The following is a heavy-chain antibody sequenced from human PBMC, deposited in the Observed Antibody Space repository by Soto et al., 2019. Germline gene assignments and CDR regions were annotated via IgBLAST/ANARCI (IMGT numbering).Heavy chain of an antibody. Sequence: QVQLVQSGAGVREPGASVKVSCKASGYSFTSLDINWVRQTTGQGLEWMGWMQPSSGRTGYAQKFQGRVTMTRDTSINTAYMELSSLTSDDTAFYYCARGVPAGVDYWGQGTLVTVSS. J-gene: IGHJ4*02. CDR1: GYSFTSLD. V-gene: IGHV1-8*01. CDR2: MQPSSGRT. CDR3: ARGVPAGVDY. D-gene: IGHD1-26*01.